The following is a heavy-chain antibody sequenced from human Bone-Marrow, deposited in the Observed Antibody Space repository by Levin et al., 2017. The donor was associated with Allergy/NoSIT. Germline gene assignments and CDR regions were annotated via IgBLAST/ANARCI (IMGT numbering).Heavy chain of an antibody. Sequence: GGSLRLSCAASGFTFSSYWMHWVRHPPGKGLVWVSRINSDGISTTYADSVKGRFTISRDNAKNTLYLQMNSLRAEDTAVYYCARARLSTSSPDFDYWGQGTLVTVSS. D-gene: IGHD6-6*01. V-gene: IGHV3-74*01. CDR2: INSDGIST. CDR1: GFTFSSYW. CDR3: ARARLSTSSPDFDY. J-gene: IGHJ4*02.